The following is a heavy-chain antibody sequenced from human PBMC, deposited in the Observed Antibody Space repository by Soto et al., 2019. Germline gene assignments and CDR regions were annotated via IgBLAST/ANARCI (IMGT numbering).Heavy chain of an antibody. Sequence: QVQLQQWGAGPLRPLETLSLTCGVSGGSFSGYYWAWIRQSPGKGLERIGEINDRRSINYNPSLKSRVSISVDTSKNHYSLNLRSVTAADTAVYYCARESHDILTGPPWVWYFDLWGRGTLVTVSS. CDR1: GGSFSGYY. CDR3: ARESHDILTGPPWVWYFDL. D-gene: IGHD3-9*01. J-gene: IGHJ2*01. CDR2: INDRRSI. V-gene: IGHV4-34*01.